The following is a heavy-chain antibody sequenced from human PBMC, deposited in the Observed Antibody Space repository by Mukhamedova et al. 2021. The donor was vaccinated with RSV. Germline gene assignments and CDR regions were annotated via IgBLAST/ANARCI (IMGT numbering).Heavy chain of an antibody. CDR2: ISSSGSTI. J-gene: IGHJ4*02. CDR3: ARGGDLWWPFDY. D-gene: IGHD4/OR15-4a*01. V-gene: IGHV3-11*01. Sequence: ISSSGSTIYYADSVKGRFTISRDNAKNSLYLQMNSLRAEDTAVYYCARGGDLWWPFDYWGQGTLVTVSS.